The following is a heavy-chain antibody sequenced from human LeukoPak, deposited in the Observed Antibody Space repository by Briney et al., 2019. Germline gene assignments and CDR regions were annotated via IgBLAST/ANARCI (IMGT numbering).Heavy chain of an antibody. Sequence: GWSLRLSCAASGFTFDTYAMSWVRQAPGKGLEWISFISGSGGSTYYADSVKGWFTISRDNAKNTLYLQMNSLRAEDTAVYYCAKGRCSGGSCYGRGFDYWGQGTLVTVSS. CDR2: ISGSGGST. J-gene: IGHJ4*02. V-gene: IGHV3-23*01. CDR3: AKGRCSGGSCYGRGFDY. CDR1: GFTFDTYA. D-gene: IGHD2-15*01.